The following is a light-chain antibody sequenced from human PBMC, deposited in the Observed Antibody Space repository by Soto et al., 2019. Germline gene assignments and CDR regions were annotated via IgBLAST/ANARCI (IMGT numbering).Light chain of an antibody. CDR1: SRDVGIYNY. J-gene: IGLJ2*01. V-gene: IGLV2-11*01. CDR3: CSYAGNYTWL. Sequence: QSALTQPRSVSGSPGQSVTVSCTGTSRDVGIYNYVSWYQQRPGTAPKVMIYDVTKRPSGVPDRFSGSKSANTASLTISGLQADDEADYYCCSYAGNYTWLFGGGTKLTVL. CDR2: DVT.